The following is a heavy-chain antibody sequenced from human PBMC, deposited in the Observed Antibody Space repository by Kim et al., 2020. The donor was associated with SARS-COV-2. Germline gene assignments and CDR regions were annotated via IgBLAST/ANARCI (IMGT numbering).Heavy chain of an antibody. J-gene: IGHJ4*02. D-gene: IGHD3-10*01. Sequence: PSLKSRVTISVDTSKNQFSLKLSSMTAADTAVYYCARGHYYGSGSPIDYWGQGTLVTVSS. CDR3: ARGHYYGSGSPIDY. V-gene: IGHV4-34*01.